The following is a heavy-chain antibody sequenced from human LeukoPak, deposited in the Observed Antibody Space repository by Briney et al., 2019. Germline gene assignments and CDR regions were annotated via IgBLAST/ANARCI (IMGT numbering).Heavy chain of an antibody. CDR3: AREGGMVRGVMYYYYYGMDV. D-gene: IGHD3-10*01. V-gene: IGHV3-30-3*01. CDR1: GFTFSSYA. J-gene: IGHJ6*02. Sequence: GGSLRLSCAASGFTFSSYAMHWVRQAPGKGLEWVAVISYDRSNKYYADSVKGRFTISRDNSKNTLYLQMNSLRAEDTAVYYCAREGGMVRGVMYYYYYGMDVWGQGTTVTVSS. CDR2: ISYDRSNK.